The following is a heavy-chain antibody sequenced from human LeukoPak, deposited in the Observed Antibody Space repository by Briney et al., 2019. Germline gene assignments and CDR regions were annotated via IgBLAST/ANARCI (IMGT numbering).Heavy chain of an antibody. J-gene: IGHJ6*02. CDR2: IWYDGSNK. CDR1: GFTFSSYG. Sequence: GGSLRLSCAASGFTFSSYGMHWVRQAPGKGLEWVAVIWYDGSNKYYADSVKGRFTISRDNSKNTLYLQMNSLRAEDTAVYYCAREAVPAAFYYYYYGMDVWGQGTTVTVSS. V-gene: IGHV3-33*01. D-gene: IGHD2-2*01. CDR3: AREAVPAAFYYYYYGMDV.